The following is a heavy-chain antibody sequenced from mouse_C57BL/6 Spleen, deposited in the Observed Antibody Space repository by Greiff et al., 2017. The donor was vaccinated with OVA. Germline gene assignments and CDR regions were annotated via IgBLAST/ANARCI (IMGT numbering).Heavy chain of an antibody. D-gene: IGHD2-5*01. Sequence: LVESGAELVRPGASVKLSCTASGFNIKDDYMHWVKQRPEQGLEWIGWIDPENGDTEYASKFQGKATITADTSSNTAYLQLSSLTSEDTAVYYCTTSYSNYGYWGQGTTLTVSS. CDR3: TTSYSNYGY. V-gene: IGHV14-4*01. CDR2: IDPENGDT. J-gene: IGHJ2*01. CDR1: GFNIKDDY.